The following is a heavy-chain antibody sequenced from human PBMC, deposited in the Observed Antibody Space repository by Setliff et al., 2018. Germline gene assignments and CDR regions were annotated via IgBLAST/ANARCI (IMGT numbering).Heavy chain of an antibody. CDR1: GYTLTELS. V-gene: IGHV1-24*01. CDR3: ATVFWRGYYVAEYFQH. CDR2: FDPEDGET. Sequence: ASVKVSCKVSGYTLTELSMHWVRQAPGKGLEWMGGFDPEDGETIYAQKFQGRVTMTEDTSADTAYMELSSLRSEDTAVYYCATVFWRGYYVAEYFQHWGQGTLVTVSS. J-gene: IGHJ1*01. D-gene: IGHD3-3*01.